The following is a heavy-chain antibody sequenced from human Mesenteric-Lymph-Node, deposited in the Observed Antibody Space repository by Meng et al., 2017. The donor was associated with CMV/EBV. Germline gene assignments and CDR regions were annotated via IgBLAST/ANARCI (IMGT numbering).Heavy chain of an antibody. CDR3: ARDRRYCSGGSCCPGVDY. Sequence: SETLSLTCTVSGGSISSYYWSWIRQPPGKGLEWIGYIYYSGSTNYNPSLKSRVTISVDTSKNQFSLKLSSVTAADTAVYYCARDRRYCSGGSCCPGVDYWGQGTLVTVSS. J-gene: IGHJ4*02. V-gene: IGHV4-59*01. CDR1: GGSISSYY. CDR2: IYYSGST. D-gene: IGHD2-15*01.